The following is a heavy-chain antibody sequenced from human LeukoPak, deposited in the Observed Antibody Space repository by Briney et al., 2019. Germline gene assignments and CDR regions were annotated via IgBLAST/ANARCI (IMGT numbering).Heavy chain of an antibody. CDR1: GFTFSSYA. V-gene: IGHV3-23*01. Sequence: PGGSLRLSCAASGFTFSSYAMSWVRQAPGKGLEWVSAISGSGGSTYYADSVKGRFTISRGNSKNTLYLQMNSLRAEDTAVYYCAKDSVTLPSIVVTVYYFDYWGQGTLVTVSS. CDR3: AKDSVTLPSIVVTVYYFDY. J-gene: IGHJ4*02. CDR2: ISGSGGST. D-gene: IGHD5-12*01.